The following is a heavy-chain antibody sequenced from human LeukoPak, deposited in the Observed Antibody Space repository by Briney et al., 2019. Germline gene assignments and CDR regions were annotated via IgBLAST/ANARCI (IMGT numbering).Heavy chain of an antibody. D-gene: IGHD3-10*01. J-gene: IGHJ4*02. CDR3: ARDRSSLGLWFGELRN. CDR2: IYSDGSST. V-gene: IGHV3-74*01. CDR1: GFTFSSYW. Sequence: GGSLRLSCAASGFTFSSYWMHWVRQAPGKGLVWVSRIYSDGSSTNYADSVKGRFTISRDNAKNTLYMQMNSLRAEDTAVYYCARDRSSLGLWFGELRNWGQGTLVTVSS.